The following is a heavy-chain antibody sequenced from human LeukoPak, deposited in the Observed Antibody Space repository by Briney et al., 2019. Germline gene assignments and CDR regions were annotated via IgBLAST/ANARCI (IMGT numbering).Heavy chain of an antibody. CDR3: ARVASRHYYGSGRAIDY. CDR1: GFTFSSYS. CDR2: ISSSSTTI. D-gene: IGHD3-10*01. Sequence: HPGGSLRLSCAASGFTFSSYSMMWVRQAPGKGLEWVSYISSSSTTIHYADSVKGRFTISRDNAKNSVYLQMNSLRAEDTAVYYCARVASRHYYGSGRAIDYWGQGTLVAVSS. J-gene: IGHJ4*02. V-gene: IGHV3-48*01.